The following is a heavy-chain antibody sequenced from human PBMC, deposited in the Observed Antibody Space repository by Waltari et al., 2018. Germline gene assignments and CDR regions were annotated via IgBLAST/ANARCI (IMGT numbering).Heavy chain of an antibody. CDR1: GGTFSSYA. Sequence: QVQLVQSGAEVKKPGSSVKVSCKASGGTFSSYAISWVRQAPGQGLEWMGRIIPSFGTANYAQKFQGRVTITADKSTSTAYMELSSLRSEDTAVYYCALRRGDSSSYYYYGMDVWGQGTTVTVSS. CDR2: IIPSFGTA. J-gene: IGHJ6*02. V-gene: IGHV1-69*08. D-gene: IGHD3-16*01. CDR3: ALRRGDSSSYYYYGMDV.